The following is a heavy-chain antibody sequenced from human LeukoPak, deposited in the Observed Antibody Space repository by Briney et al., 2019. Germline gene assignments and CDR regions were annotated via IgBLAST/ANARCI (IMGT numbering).Heavy chain of an antibody. CDR2: IYHSGST. V-gene: IGHV4-4*02. Sequence: SGTLSLTCAVSGGSISSSNWWSWVRQPPGKGLEWIGEIYHSGSTSYNPSLKSRVAISVDKSKNQFSLKLSSVTAADTAVYYCARGRDVFTGYYYYYYMDVWGKGTTVTVSS. J-gene: IGHJ6*03. CDR3: ARGRDVFTGYYYYYYMDV. D-gene: IGHD1-14*01. CDR1: GGSISSSNW.